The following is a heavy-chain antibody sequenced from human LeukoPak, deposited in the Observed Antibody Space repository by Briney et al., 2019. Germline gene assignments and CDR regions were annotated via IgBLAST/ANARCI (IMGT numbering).Heavy chain of an antibody. J-gene: IGHJ4*02. CDR3: ARCGYDCNY. CDR2: IYYSGST. Sequence: SETLSLTCTVSGGSISSSSYYWGWIRQPPGKGLEWIGSIYYSGSTYYNPSLKSRVTISVDTSKNQFSLKLSSVTAADTAVYYCARCGYDCNYWGQGTLVTVSS. CDR1: GGSISSSSYY. V-gene: IGHV4-39*07. D-gene: IGHD5-12*01.